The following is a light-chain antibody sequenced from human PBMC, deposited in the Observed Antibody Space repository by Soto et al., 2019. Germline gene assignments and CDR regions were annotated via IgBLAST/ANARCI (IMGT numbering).Light chain of an antibody. Sequence: QSVLTQPPSVSAAPGQKVTISCSGSSYNIANNYVSWYQQLPGTAPKLLIYDNNKRPSGIPDRFSGSKSGTSATLGITGLQTGDEADYYCGSWDSSLSAGVFGGGTKLTVL. J-gene: IGLJ2*01. CDR3: GSWDSSLSAGV. CDR2: DNN. V-gene: IGLV1-51*01. CDR1: SYNIANNY.